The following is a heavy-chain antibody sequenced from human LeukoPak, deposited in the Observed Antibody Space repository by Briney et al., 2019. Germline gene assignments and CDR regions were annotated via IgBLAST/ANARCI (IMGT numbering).Heavy chain of an antibody. CDR2: LSSSSSTI. CDR3: ARVLHKRNYDSSVYYGY. V-gene: IGHV3-48*01. J-gene: IGHJ4*02. Sequence: GGSLRLSCAASGFTFISYSMNWVRQAPGKGLEWVSYLSSSSSTIYYADSVKGRFTISRDKATNSLYLQMNSLRAEDTAVYYCARVLHKRNYDSSVYYGYWGQGTLVTVSS. D-gene: IGHD3-22*01. CDR1: GFTFISYS.